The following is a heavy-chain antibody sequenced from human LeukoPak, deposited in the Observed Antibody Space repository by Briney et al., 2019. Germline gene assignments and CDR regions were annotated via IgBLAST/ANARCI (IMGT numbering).Heavy chain of an antibody. J-gene: IGHJ4*02. V-gene: IGHV4-39*01. CDR3: AIGRTIFEGYYFDY. D-gene: IGHD3-9*01. CDR2: IYYSGST. CDR1: GGSISSSSYS. Sequence: SETLSLTCTVSGGSISSSSYSWGWLRQPLGKGLEWIGSIYYSGSTYYNPSLRSRVTISVDTSKNQFSLKLSSVTAADTAVYYCAIGRTIFEGYYFDYWAREPWSPSPQ.